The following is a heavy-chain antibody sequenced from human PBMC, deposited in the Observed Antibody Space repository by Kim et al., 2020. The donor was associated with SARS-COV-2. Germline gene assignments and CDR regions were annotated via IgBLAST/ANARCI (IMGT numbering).Heavy chain of an antibody. Sequence: GGSLRLSCAASGFTFSSYAMHWVRQAPGKGLEWVAVISYDGSNKYYADSVKGRFTISRDNSKNTLYLQMNSLRAEDTAVYYCARPYYDILTGYHDAFDIWGQGTMVTVSS. CDR1: GFTFSSYA. CDR2: ISYDGSNK. V-gene: IGHV3-30-3*01. J-gene: IGHJ3*02. D-gene: IGHD3-9*01. CDR3: ARPYYDILTGYHDAFDI.